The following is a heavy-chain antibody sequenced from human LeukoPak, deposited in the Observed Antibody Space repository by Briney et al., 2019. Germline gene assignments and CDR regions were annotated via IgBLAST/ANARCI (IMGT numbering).Heavy chain of an antibody. Sequence: SETLSLTCTVSGGSISSYYWSWIRQPPGKGLEWMGYIYYSGSTNYNPSLKSRVTISVDTSKNQFSLKLSSGTAADTAVYYCASESTYYYDSSGYDSDAFDIWGQGTMVTASS. CDR3: ASESTYYYDSSGYDSDAFDI. V-gene: IGHV4-59*12. D-gene: IGHD3-22*01. CDR1: GGSISSYY. J-gene: IGHJ3*02. CDR2: IYYSGST.